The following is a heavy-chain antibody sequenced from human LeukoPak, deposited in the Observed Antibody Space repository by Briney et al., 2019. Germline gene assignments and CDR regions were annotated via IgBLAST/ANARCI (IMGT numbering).Heavy chain of an antibody. J-gene: IGHJ6*03. CDR2: IIPILGIA. D-gene: IGHD6-6*01. CDR1: GGTFSSYA. Sequence: SVKVSCKASGGTFSSYAISWVRQAPGQGLEWMGRIIPILGIANYAQKFQGRVTITADKSTSTAYMEPSSLRSEDTAVYYCAIWGGSSSGYYYYMDVWGKGTTVTVSS. V-gene: IGHV1-69*04. CDR3: AIWGGSSSGYYYYMDV.